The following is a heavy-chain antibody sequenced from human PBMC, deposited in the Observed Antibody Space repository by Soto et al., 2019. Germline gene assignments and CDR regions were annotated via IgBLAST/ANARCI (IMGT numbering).Heavy chain of an antibody. CDR2: TYYRSKWYN. CDR3: ARRSYDYVWGSYRYSPHYFDY. D-gene: IGHD3-16*02. CDR1: GDSVSGNSAA. J-gene: IGHJ4*02. V-gene: IGHV6-1*01. Sequence: SQTLSLTCAISGDSVSGNSAAWNWIRQSPSRGLEWLGRTYYRSKWYNDYAVSVKSRITVTPDTSKNQFSLHLNSVTPEDTAVYYCARRSYDYVWGSYRYSPHYFDYWGQGTLVTVSS.